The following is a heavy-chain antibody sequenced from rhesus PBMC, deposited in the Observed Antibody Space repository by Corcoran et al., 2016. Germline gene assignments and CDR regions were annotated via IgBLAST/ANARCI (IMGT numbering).Heavy chain of an antibody. Sequence: QLQLQESGPGLVKPSETLSLTCAVSCGSISSGYGWSWFRQPPGKGLEWIGNIFGRIGSTYDNPCLKSRVTISTDTSKNQVSLKLSSVTAADTAVYYCARELSTGLDSWGQGVVVTVSS. D-gene: IGHD2-15*01. V-gene: IGHV4S7*01. CDR1: CGSISSGYG. CDR2: IFGRIGST. CDR3: ARELSTGLDS. J-gene: IGHJ6*01.